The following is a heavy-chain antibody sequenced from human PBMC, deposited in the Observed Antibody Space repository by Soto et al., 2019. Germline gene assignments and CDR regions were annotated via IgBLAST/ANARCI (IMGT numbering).Heavy chain of an antibody. CDR2: INHSGST. J-gene: IGHJ5*02. D-gene: IGHD3-10*01. CDR3: ARALRSPRLLYGLGSYSNWFDP. V-gene: IGHV4-34*01. CDR1: GGSFSGYY. Sequence: QVQLQQWGAGLLKPSETLSLTCAVYGGSFSGYYWSWIRQPPGKGLEWIGEINHSGSTNYNPSLKSRVTISVDTSKNQFSLKLSSVTAADTAVYYCARALRSPRLLYGLGSYSNWFDPWGQGTLVTVSS.